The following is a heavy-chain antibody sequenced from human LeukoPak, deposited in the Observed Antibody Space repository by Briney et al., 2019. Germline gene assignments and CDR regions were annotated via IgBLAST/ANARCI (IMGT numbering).Heavy chain of an antibody. J-gene: IGHJ4*02. CDR3: SRLWFGEYS. D-gene: IGHD3-10*01. CDR2: TKSISDGETM. CDR1: GFTFSNAW. Sequence: GGSLRLSCATSGFTFSNAWMSWVRQAPGQGLEWVGRTKSISDGETMDYAAPVKGRFTISRDDSKNTLYLQMNSLKIEDTAVYYCSRLWFGEYSWGQGTLVTVSS. V-gene: IGHV3-15*01.